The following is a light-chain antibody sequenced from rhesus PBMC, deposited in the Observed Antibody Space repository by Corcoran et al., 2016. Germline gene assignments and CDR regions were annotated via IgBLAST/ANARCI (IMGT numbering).Light chain of an antibody. CDR1: QSVSSS. Sequence: EIVLTQSPATLSLSPAESATLSSRASQSVSSSLAWYQPQPGHLPRLFTYGASRRATGIPDRFSGRGSGTDFTLTLSGLEPEDFAIYYCQQYTNWPLTFGGGTKVEIK. CDR3: QQYTNWPLT. J-gene: IGKJ4*01. CDR2: GAS. V-gene: IGKV3-42*03.